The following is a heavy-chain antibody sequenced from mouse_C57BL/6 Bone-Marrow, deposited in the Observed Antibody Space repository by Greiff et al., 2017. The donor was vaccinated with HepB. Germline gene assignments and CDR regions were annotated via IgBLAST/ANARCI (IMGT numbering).Heavy chain of an antibody. D-gene: IGHD2-5*01. Sequence: VKLMESGPGLVAPSQSLSITCTVSGFSLTSYGVDWVRQPPGKGLEWLGVIWGGGSTNYNSALMSRLSISKDNSKSQVFLKMNSLQTDDTAMYYCARYSNRPYYAMDYWGQGTSVTVSS. CDR2: IWGGGST. V-gene: IGHV2-9*01. J-gene: IGHJ4*01. CDR1: GFSLTSYG. CDR3: ARYSNRPYYAMDY.